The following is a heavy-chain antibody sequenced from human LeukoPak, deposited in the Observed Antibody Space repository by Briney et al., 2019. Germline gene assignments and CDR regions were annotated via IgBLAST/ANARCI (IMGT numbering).Heavy chain of an antibody. J-gene: IGHJ4*02. CDR3: ARDGEVLRFLQWSNPVDY. CDR2: INPYSGDT. D-gene: IGHD3-3*01. V-gene: IGHV1-2*02. Sequence: ASVKVSCKASGYTFSGYYIHWVRQGPGPGLEWMGWINPYSGDTDYARKFQGRVTMTRDTSISTAYMELSRLRSDDTAVYYCARDGEVLRFLQWSNPVDYWGQGTLVSVSS. CDR1: GYTFSGYY.